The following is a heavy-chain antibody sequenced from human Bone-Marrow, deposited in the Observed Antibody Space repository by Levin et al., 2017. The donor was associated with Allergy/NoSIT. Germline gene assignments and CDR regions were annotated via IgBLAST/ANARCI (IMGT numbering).Heavy chain of an antibody. CDR1: GFTFSSYA. Sequence: LSLTCAASGFTFSSYAMSWVRQAPGRGLEWVSGLSDSGVSTHYADSVKGRCTISRDNSKNTLYLQMNSLRAEDSAIYYCAKTKNTGYYMDVWGKGTTVTVSS. J-gene: IGHJ6*03. D-gene: IGHD2-8*02. V-gene: IGHV3-23*01. CDR3: AKTKNTGYYMDV. CDR2: LSDSGVST.